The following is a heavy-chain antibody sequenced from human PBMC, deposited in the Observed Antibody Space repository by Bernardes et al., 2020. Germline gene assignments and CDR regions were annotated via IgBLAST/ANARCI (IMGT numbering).Heavy chain of an antibody. CDR1: GGSFSGYY. Sequence: SETLSLTCAVYGGSFSGYYCSWIRKPPGKGLEWIGEINHSGGTNYNPSLKSRVTISVDTSKNQLSLKLSSVTAADTAVYYCARGGHSSSWVGDRRWFDPWGQGTLVTVSS. J-gene: IGHJ5*02. V-gene: IGHV4-34*01. CDR3: ARGGHSSSWVGDRRWFDP. D-gene: IGHD6-13*01. CDR2: INHSGGT.